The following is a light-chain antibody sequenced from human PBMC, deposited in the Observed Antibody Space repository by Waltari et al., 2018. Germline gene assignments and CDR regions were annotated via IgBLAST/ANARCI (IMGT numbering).Light chain of an antibody. CDR3: QQYYSRRT. J-gene: IGKJ1*01. V-gene: IGKV4-1*01. CDR1: QSGLYNANGKDD. CDR2: GAS. Sequence: QSGLYNANGKDDWAWYQHEPGQPPKLRIYGASTRQSGVPDRFSGSGSGTDFTLTINSLQAEDVAVYYCQQYYSRRTFGRVTRVEIK.